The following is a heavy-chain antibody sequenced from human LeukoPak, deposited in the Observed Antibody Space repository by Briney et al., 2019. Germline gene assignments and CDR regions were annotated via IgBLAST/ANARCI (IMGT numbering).Heavy chain of an antibody. CDR1: GFTFSSYA. CDR2: ISYNGTNK. CDR3: ARVSRNIGSIGGDY. J-gene: IGHJ4*02. V-gene: IGHV3-30-3*01. D-gene: IGHD2/OR15-2a*01. Sequence: GGSLRLSCAASGFTFSSYAMHWVRQAPGKGLEWVAVISYNGTNKYYADSVKGRFTISRDNSKNTMYLQMNSLRAEDTAVYYCARVSRNIGSIGGDYWGQGTLVTVSS.